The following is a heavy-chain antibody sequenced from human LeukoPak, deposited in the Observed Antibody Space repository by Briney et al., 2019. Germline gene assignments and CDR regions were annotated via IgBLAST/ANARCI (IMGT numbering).Heavy chain of an antibody. Sequence: GASVKVSCKASGYTFTGYYMHWVRQAPGQGLEWMGWINPNSGGTNYAQKFQGRVTMTRDTSISTAYMELSRLRSDDTAVYYCARASYDSSDSEYFQHWGQGTLVTVSS. V-gene: IGHV1-2*02. D-gene: IGHD3-22*01. J-gene: IGHJ1*01. CDR1: GYTFTGYY. CDR3: ARASYDSSDSEYFQH. CDR2: INPNSGGT.